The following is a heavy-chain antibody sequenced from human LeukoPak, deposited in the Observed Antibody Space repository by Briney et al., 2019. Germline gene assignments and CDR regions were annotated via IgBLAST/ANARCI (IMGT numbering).Heavy chain of an antibody. V-gene: IGHV4-59*12. D-gene: IGHD3-3*01. CDR2: IYYSGST. CDR1: GGSISSYY. Sequence: PSETLSLTCTVSGGSISSYYWSWIRQPPGKGLEWIGYIYYSGSTNYNPSLKSRVTISVDTSKNQFSLKLSSVTAADTAVYYCASDDFWSGYMYPDVWGKGTTVTVSS. J-gene: IGHJ6*04. CDR3: ASDDFWSGYMYPDV.